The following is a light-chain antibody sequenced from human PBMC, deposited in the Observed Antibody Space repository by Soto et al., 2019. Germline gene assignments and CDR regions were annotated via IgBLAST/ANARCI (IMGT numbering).Light chain of an antibody. CDR2: RDN. J-gene: IGLJ2*01. Sequence: QSVLTQPPSASGTPGQRVTISCSGSSSNIGSNYVYWYQQLPRTAPKLLLSRDNQRPSGVPDRFSDSKSGTSASLAISGLRSDDEADYYCAAWDDTLSGVVFGGGTKLTVL. V-gene: IGLV1-47*01. CDR1: SSNIGSNY. CDR3: AAWDDTLSGVV.